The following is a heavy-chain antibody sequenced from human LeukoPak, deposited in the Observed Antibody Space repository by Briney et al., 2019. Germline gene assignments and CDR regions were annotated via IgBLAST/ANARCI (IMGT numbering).Heavy chain of an antibody. Sequence: GGSLRLSCAASGFTFSSYYMSWVRQAPGKGLEWVSAVSGSGGSTYYADSVKGRFTISRDNSKSTLFLQMNRLRAEDTAVYYCAKDSHSGTYFDSWGRGTLVTVS. CDR2: VSGSGGST. D-gene: IGHD1-26*01. CDR1: GFTFSSYY. J-gene: IGHJ4*02. CDR3: AKDSHSGTYFDS. V-gene: IGHV3-23*01.